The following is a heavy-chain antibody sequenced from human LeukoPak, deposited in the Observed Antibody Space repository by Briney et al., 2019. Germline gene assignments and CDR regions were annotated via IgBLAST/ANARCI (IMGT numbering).Heavy chain of an antibody. V-gene: IGHV1-2*02. CDR2: INPNSGGT. Sequence: ASVKVSCKASGYTFTGYYMHWVRQAPGQGLEWMGWINPNSGGTSYAQKFQGRVTMTRDTSISTAYMELSRLRSDDTAVYYCARDLAGATVFDPWGQGTLVTVSS. CDR3: ARDLAGATVFDP. D-gene: IGHD1-26*01. CDR1: GYTFTGYY. J-gene: IGHJ5*02.